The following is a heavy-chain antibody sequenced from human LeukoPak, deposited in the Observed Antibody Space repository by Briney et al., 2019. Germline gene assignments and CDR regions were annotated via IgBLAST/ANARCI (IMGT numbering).Heavy chain of an antibody. D-gene: IGHD5-18*01. CDR1: GFTFDDYG. Sequence: GSLRLSCAVSGFTFDDYGMSWVRQAPGKGLEWVSGINWSGGSTSYADSVKGRFTISRDNAKNSLYLQMNSLRAEDTALYHCARVSGNSYGYADYWGQGTLVTVSS. J-gene: IGHJ4*02. CDR2: INWSGGST. CDR3: ARVSGNSYGYADY. V-gene: IGHV3-20*01.